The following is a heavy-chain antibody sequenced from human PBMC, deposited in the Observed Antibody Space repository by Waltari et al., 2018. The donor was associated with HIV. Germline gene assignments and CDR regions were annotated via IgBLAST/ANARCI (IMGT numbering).Heavy chain of an antibody. CDR3: ARHLGAVAARIDWFDP. Sequence: QLQLQESGPGLVKPSETLSLTCTVSGGSISSSSYYWGWIRQPPGKGLEWIGSIYYSGSTDYNPSRKSRVTISVDTSKNQFSLKLSSVTAADTAVYYCARHLGAVAARIDWFDPWGQGTLVTVSS. CDR1: GGSISSSSYY. J-gene: IGHJ5*02. V-gene: IGHV4-39*01. CDR2: IYYSGST. D-gene: IGHD6-19*01.